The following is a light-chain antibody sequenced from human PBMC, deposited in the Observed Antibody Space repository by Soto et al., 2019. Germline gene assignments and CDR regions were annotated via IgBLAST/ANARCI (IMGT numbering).Light chain of an antibody. CDR3: LQHFNFSWT. V-gene: IGKV1-6*01. CDR2: AAS. J-gene: IGKJ1*01. CDR1: RDIVND. Sequence: AIQMTQSPSSLSASVGDRVTITCRACRDIVNDLGWYQQKPGKAPKHLIFAASNLQSGVPSRFSGGGSGTDFAIPISSLQADDFATYYCLQHFNFSWTFGQGTKVE.